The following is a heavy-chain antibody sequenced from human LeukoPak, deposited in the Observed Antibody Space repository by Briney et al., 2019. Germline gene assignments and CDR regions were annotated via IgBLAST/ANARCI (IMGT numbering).Heavy chain of an antibody. Sequence: NPSETLSLTCTVSGGSISCYYWSWIRQPPGKGLEWIGYIYYSGSTNYNPSLKSRVTISVDTSKNQFSLKLSSVTAADTAVYYCARVLPYYYGMDVWGQGTTVTVSS. CDR3: ARVLPYYYGMDV. CDR1: GGSISCYY. D-gene: IGHD3-3*01. J-gene: IGHJ6*02. CDR2: IYYSGST. V-gene: IGHV4-59*01.